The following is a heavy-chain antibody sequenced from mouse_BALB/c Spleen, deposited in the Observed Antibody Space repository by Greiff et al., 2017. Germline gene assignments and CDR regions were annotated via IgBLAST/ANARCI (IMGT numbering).Heavy chain of an antibody. CDR3: ARGGNSHWYFDV. J-gene: IGHJ1*01. V-gene: IGHV5-6-5*01. CDR2: ISSGGST. Sequence: EVKLMESGGGLVKPGGSLKLSCAASGFTFSSYAMSWVRQTPEKRLEWVASISSGGSTYYPDSVKGRFTISRDNARNILYLQMSSLRSEDTAMYYCARGGNSHWYFDVWGAGTTVTVSS. CDR1: GFTFSSYA.